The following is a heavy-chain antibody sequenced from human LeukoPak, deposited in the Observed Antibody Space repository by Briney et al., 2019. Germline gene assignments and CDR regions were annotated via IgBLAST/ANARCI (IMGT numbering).Heavy chain of an antibody. V-gene: IGHV4-39*01. CDR1: GGSISSNNYY. CDR2: IYYSGTT. Sequence: SETLSLTCTVSGGSISSNNYYWGWIRQPPGKGLEWIGSIYYSGTTYYNPSLKSRVTISVDTSKNQLSLKLSSVTAAATAVYFCARLSPWEFTYYYYYMDVWGKGTTVTVSS. J-gene: IGHJ6*03. D-gene: IGHD3-10*01. CDR3: ARLSPWEFTYYYYYMDV.